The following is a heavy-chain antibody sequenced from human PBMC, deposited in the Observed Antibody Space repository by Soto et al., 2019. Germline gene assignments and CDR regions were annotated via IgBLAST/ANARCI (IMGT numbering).Heavy chain of an antibody. D-gene: IGHD6-19*01. CDR3: ARSGSGWLDY. J-gene: IGHJ4*02. Sequence: SETLSLTCAVYGGSFSGYDWTWIRQPPGTGLEWIGEINHSGSTNYNPSLKSRVTISVDTSKNQFSLKLSSVTAADTAVYYCARSGSGWLDYWGQGTLVTVSS. CDR1: GGSFSGYD. V-gene: IGHV4-34*01. CDR2: INHSGST.